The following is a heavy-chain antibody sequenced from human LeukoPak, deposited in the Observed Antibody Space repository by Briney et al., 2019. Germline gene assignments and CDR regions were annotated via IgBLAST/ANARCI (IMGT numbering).Heavy chain of an antibody. CDR2: ISSSSSYI. V-gene: IGHV3-21*01. D-gene: IGHD2-2*01. Sequence: TGGSLRLSCAASGFTFSSYSMNWVRKAPGKGLEWVSSISSSSSYIYYADSVKGRFTISRDNAKNSLYLQMNSLRAEGTAVYYCARDRATYCSSTSCYRRLDYWGQGTLVTVSS. J-gene: IGHJ4*02. CDR1: GFTFSSYS. CDR3: ARDRATYCSSTSCYRRLDY.